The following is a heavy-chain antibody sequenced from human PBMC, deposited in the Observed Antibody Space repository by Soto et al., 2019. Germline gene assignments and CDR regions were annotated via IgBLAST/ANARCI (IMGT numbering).Heavy chain of an antibody. V-gene: IGHV4-34*01. CDR1: GGSFNYYY. Sequence: SATLSRTCAVYGGSFNYYYCNWIRQPPGKGLEWIGEIKHGGSTNYNPSLKTRVTMSLDTSKNQVSLKLTSVTAADTAVYYCARGRGEVDYCGQGTQVTFSS. CDR3: ARGRGEVDY. D-gene: IGHD3-16*01. J-gene: IGHJ4*02. CDR2: IKHGGST.